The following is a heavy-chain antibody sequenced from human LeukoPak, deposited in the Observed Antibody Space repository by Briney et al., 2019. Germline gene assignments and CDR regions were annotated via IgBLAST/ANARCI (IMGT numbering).Heavy chain of an antibody. J-gene: IGHJ6*02. CDR1: GFTFSNYG. Sequence: GRSLRLSCAASGFTFSNYGMYWVRQAPGQGLEWVVFISYDGSSTYYADSVKGRFTISRDNSKNTLYLQMSSLRPEDTAVYYCAKALGHSAYWGSNHYVMDVRGQGSTVTVCS. V-gene: IGHV3-30*18. D-gene: IGHD3-22*01. CDR2: ISYDGSST. CDR3: AKALGHSAYWGSNHYVMDV.